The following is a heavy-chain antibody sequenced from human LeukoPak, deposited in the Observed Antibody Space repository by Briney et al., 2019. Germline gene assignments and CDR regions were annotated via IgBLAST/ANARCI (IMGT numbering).Heavy chain of an antibody. CDR3: AREGSGWYSRYLGY. Sequence: AAVTVSCKASGYTFTSYGLSWVRQAPGQGRAWVGWISAYNGNTNYAQRLQGRVTMTTDTSTSTAYRELRSLRSDDTAVYYCAREGSGWYSRYLGYWGQGTLVTVSS. J-gene: IGHJ4*02. D-gene: IGHD6-19*01. CDR2: ISAYNGNT. V-gene: IGHV1-18*01. CDR1: GYTFTSYG.